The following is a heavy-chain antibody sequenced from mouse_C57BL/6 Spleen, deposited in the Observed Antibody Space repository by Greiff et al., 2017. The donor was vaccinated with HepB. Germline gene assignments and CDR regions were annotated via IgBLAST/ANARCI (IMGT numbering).Heavy chain of an antibody. V-gene: IGHV1-54*01. CDR2: INPGSGGT. J-gene: IGHJ4*01. CDR3: ARGDEDYAMDY. Sequence: VKVVESGAELVRPGTSVKVSCKASGYAFTNYLIEWVKQRPGQGLEWIGVINPGSGGTNYNEKFKGKATLTADKSSSTAYMQLSSLTSEDSAVYFCARGDEDYAMDYWGQGTSVTVSS. CDR1: GYAFTNYL.